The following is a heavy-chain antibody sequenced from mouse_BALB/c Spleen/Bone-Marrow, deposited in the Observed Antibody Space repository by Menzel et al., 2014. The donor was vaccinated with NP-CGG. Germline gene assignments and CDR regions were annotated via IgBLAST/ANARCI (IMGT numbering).Heavy chain of an antibody. CDR2: ISSGSSAI. CDR1: GFTFSSFG. D-gene: IGHD4-1*01. Sequence: EVKLMESGGGLVQPGGSRKLSCAASGFTFSSFGMHWVRQAPEKGLGWVAYISSGSSAIYYADTARGRFTISRDNPKNTLFLQMTSLRSEDTAMYYCARGGNWEDFDYWGQGTTLTVSS. CDR3: ARGGNWEDFDY. J-gene: IGHJ2*01. V-gene: IGHV5-17*02.